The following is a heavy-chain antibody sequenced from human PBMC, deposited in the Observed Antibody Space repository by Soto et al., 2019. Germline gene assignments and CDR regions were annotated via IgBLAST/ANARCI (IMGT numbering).Heavy chain of an antibody. D-gene: IGHD3-3*01. CDR1: GFTFSSYA. Sequence: PGGSLRLSCAASGFTFSSYAMSWVRQAPEKGQERVSAISGSGGSTYYADSVRGRFTISRDNSKNTLYLQMNSLRAEDMAVYYCAKPLFWSGYYTTSHYYGMDVWGQGTTVTVS. V-gene: IGHV3-23*01. CDR3: AKPLFWSGYYTTSHYYGMDV. J-gene: IGHJ6*02. CDR2: ISGSGGST.